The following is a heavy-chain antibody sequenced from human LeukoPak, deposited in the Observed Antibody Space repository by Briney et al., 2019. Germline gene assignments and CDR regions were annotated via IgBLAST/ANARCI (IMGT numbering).Heavy chain of an antibody. Sequence: ASVKVSCKASGGTFSSYAISRVRQAPGQGLEWMGGIIPIFGTANYAQKFQGRVTITTDESTSTAYMELSSLRSEDTAVYYCARDGARSRRGYYDFWSGHNWFDPWGQGTLVTVSS. CDR1: GGTFSSYA. CDR3: ARDGARSRRGYYDFWSGHNWFDP. V-gene: IGHV1-69*05. D-gene: IGHD3-3*01. J-gene: IGHJ5*02. CDR2: IIPIFGTA.